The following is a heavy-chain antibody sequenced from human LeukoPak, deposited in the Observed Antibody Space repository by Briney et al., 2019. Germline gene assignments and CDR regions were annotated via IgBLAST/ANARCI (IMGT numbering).Heavy chain of an antibody. Sequence: PGGSLRLSCAASGFTVSSNYMSWVRQAPGKGLGWVSVIYSGGSTYYADSVKGRFTISRDNSKNTLYLQLNSLRAVDTAVYYCARFSSNGVSEFAYWGQGTLVTVSS. V-gene: IGHV3-66*02. CDR1: GFTVSSNY. CDR3: ARFSSNGVSEFAY. J-gene: IGHJ4*02. CDR2: IYSGGST. D-gene: IGHD2-8*01.